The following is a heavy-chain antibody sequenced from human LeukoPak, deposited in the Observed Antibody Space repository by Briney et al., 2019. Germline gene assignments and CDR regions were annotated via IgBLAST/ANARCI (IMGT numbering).Heavy chain of an antibody. CDR3: ARDGMVGATKYYYYMDV. D-gene: IGHD1-26*01. CDR2: IYYSGST. J-gene: IGHJ6*03. V-gene: IGHV4-30-4*08. Sequence: SETLSLTCTVSGGSISSGDYYWSWIRQPPGKGLEWIGYIYYSGSTYYNPSLKSRVTISVDTSKNQFSLKPSSVTAADTAVYYCARDGMVGATKYYYYMDVWGKGTTVTVSS. CDR1: GGSISSGDYY.